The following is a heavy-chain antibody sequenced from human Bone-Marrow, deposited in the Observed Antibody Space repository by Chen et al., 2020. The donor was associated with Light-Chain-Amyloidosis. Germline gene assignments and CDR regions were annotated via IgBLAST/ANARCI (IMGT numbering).Heavy chain of an antibody. CDR2: NYSSGNS. CDR3: ARRGDGYNFDY. Sequence: QVQLQESGPGLVKPSETLSLTCSVSGGSISIYYCSWIRQPPGKGLEWIGYNYSSGNSNYNPSLKSRVTISIDTSKNQFSLKLSSVTAADTAVYYCARRGDGYNFDYWGQGTLVTVSS. CDR1: GGSISIYY. J-gene: IGHJ4*02. V-gene: IGHV4-59*08. D-gene: IGHD5-12*01.